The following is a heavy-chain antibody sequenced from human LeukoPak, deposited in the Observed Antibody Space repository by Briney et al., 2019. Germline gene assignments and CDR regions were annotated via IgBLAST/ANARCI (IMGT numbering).Heavy chain of an antibody. CDR2: IKRDGSER. D-gene: IGHD3-3*01. J-gene: IGHJ4*02. CDR3: GRDKEAAVDFWSGYYPL. CDR1: GFLFSSYW. V-gene: IGHV3-7*01. Sequence: GGSLRLSCAASGFLFSSYWMGWVRQAPGKGLEWVANIKRDGSERYYEDSVKGGFTICRDNAENSLYLQMNSLREEDTAVYYCGRDKEAAVDFWSGYYPLWGQGTLVTVSS.